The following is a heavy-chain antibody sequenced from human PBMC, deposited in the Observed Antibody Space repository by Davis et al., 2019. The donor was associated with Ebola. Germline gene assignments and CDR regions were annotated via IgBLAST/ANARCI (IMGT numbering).Heavy chain of an antibody. Sequence: MPSETLSLTCAISGDSVSSNSAAWNWIRQSPSRGLEWLGRTYYRSKWYNDYAVSVKSRITINPDTSKNQFSLQLNSVTPEDTAVYYCARGGEDIVLMVYATGGMDVWGQGTTVTVSS. CDR1: GDSVSSNSAA. D-gene: IGHD2-8*01. CDR2: TYYRSKWYN. V-gene: IGHV6-1*01. CDR3: ARGGEDIVLMVYATGGMDV. J-gene: IGHJ6*02.